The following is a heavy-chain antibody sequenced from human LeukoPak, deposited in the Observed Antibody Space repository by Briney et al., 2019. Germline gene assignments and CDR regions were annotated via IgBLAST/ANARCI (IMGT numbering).Heavy chain of an antibody. D-gene: IGHD5-18*01. Sequence: ASVKVSCKASGYTFTDYYIHWIRQAPGQGLEWMGRISPNTGGTDHAQEFRDKITMTRDTSISTAYIELSRLISDDTAVYYCARGGRSGYRYFDYWGQGTLVTVSS. CDR2: ISPNTGGT. CDR1: GYTFTDYY. V-gene: IGHV1-2*06. CDR3: ARGGRSGYRYFDY. J-gene: IGHJ4*02.